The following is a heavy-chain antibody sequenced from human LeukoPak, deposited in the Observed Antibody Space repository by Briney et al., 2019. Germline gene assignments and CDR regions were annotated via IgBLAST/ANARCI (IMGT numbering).Heavy chain of an antibody. CDR1: GFTFSSYA. CDR2: ISGSGGST. CDR3: AKVRVRGYSSSWYNYFDY. Sequence: GGSLRLSCAASGFTFSSYAMSWVRQAPGKGLEWVSAISGSGGSTYYADSVKGRFTISRDNSKNTLYLQMNSLRAEDTAVYYCAKVRVRGYSSSWYNYFDYWGQGTLVTVSS. J-gene: IGHJ4*02. V-gene: IGHV3-23*01. D-gene: IGHD6-13*01.